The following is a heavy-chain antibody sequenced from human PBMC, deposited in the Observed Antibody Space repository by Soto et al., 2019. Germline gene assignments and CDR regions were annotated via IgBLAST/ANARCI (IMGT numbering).Heavy chain of an antibody. CDR1: GGTFSSYA. V-gene: IGHV1-69*01. Sequence: QVQLVQSGAEVKKPGSSVKVSCKASGGTFSSYAISWVRQAPGQGLEWMGGIIPIFGTANYAQKFQGRVTMPAEESTSIAFQGMRSLRSEDTAVYYSARLNITTRGYSRQNWFDPWGQGTLVTVSS. CDR2: IIPIFGTA. CDR3: ARLNITTRGYSRQNWFDP. J-gene: IGHJ5*02. D-gene: IGHD5-18*01.